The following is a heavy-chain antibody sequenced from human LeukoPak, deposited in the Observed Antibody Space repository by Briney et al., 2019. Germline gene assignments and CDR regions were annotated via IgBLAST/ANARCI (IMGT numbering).Heavy chain of an antibody. CDR2: IAGDESQK. Sequence: PGGSLRLSCVVSGFTFSTYWMSWVRQAPGKGLEWVANIAGDESQKRYMDSVKGRFTISRDNAKNSLYLQLNSLRAEDTAIYYCVRDLSPVSDRNVWYNALDIWGQGTMVTVSS. D-gene: IGHD1-1*01. V-gene: IGHV3-7*01. J-gene: IGHJ3*02. CDR1: GFTFSTYW. CDR3: VRDLSPVSDRNVWYNALDI.